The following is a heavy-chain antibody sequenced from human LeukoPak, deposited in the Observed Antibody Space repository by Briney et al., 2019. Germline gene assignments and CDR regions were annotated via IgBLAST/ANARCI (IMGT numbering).Heavy chain of an antibody. CDR2: IRNKANGGTA. CDR1: GXTFSDYA. V-gene: IGHV3-49*04. J-gene: IGHJ4*02. CDR3: SRAYSTGWLGISDY. D-gene: IGHD6-19*01. Sequence: PGGSLRLSCTASGXTFSDYAMTWVRQAPGKGLEWVGFIRNKANGGTADYAASVKGRFTISRDDSKTIAYLQMNSLKTEDTAVYFCSRAYSTGWLGISDYWGQGALVTVSS.